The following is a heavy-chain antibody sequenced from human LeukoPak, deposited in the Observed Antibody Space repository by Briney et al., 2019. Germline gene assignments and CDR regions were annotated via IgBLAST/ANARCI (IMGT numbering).Heavy chain of an antibody. CDR2: ISSDGSIK. V-gene: IGHV3-30*18. J-gene: IGHJ4*02. CDR3: VKEYHSRGFGAYFDY. D-gene: IGHD3-3*01. Sequence: GGSLRLPCTASKFTFSHYGMQWVRQAPGKGLEWVAVISSDGSIKVYADSVKGRFTLSRDISINTVDLQMNSLRAEDTAVYYCVKEYHSRGFGAYFDYWGQGTLVTVSS. CDR1: KFTFSHYG.